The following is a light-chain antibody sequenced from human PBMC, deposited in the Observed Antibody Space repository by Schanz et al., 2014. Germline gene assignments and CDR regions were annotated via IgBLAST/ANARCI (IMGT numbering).Light chain of an antibody. CDR1: QSISTY. CDR2: AAS. V-gene: IGKV1-39*01. CDR3: QQSYSTPPVT. Sequence: DIQMTPSPSSLSASVGDRVTITCRASQSISTYLNWYQQKPGKAPKVLIYAASSLQSGVPSRFSGSGSETDFSLTISSLQPEDYATYYCQQSYSTPPVTFGGGTKVEIK. J-gene: IGKJ4*01.